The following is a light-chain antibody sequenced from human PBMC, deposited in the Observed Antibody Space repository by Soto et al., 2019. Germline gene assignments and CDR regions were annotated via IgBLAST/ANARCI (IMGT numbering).Light chain of an antibody. CDR1: QSVNTY. V-gene: IGKV3-11*01. Sequence: EVVLTQSPATLSLSPGERATLSCRASQSVNTYLAWYQQKPGQAPRLLIYDASTRVTGIPDRFSGSGSGTDFTLTISSLEPEDFAIYYCQQRSNWPPITFGPGTKVDI. J-gene: IGKJ3*01. CDR3: QQRSNWPPIT. CDR2: DAS.